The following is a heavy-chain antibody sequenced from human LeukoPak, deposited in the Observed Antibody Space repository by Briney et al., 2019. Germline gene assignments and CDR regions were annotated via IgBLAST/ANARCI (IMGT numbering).Heavy chain of an antibody. CDR2: IKTKTDGGTT. Sequence: PGGSLRLSCAASGFTLRKVWMSWVRQAPGKGLEWVGRIKTKTDGGTTEYAAPVRGRFTISRDDSEDTLYLQMNSLKTEDTAMYYCTTVDYGDLTPAASSDYWGQGTLVTVSS. J-gene: IGHJ4*02. CDR3: TTVDYGDLTPAASSDY. D-gene: IGHD4-17*01. V-gene: IGHV3-15*01. CDR1: GFTLRKVW.